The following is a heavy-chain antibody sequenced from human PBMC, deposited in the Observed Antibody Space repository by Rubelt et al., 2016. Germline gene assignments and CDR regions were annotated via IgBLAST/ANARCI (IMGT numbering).Heavy chain of an antibody. CDR1: GYTFTSYG. J-gene: IGHJ4*02. CDR2: ISAYNGNT. Sequence: QVQLVQSGAEVKKPGASVKVSCKASGYTFTSYGISWVRQAPGQGLEWMGWISAYNGNTNYAQKLQGRVTMTTDTSTSTAYMELRSRRSDDTAVYYCARATLFQGYSSGWDDYWGQGTLVTVSS. V-gene: IGHV1-18*01. CDR3: ARATLFQGYSSGWDDY. D-gene: IGHD6-19*01.